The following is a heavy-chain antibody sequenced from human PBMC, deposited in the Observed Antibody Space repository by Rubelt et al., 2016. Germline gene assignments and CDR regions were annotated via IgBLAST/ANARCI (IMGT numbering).Heavy chain of an antibody. J-gene: IGHJ3*02. CDR2: INHSGST. D-gene: IGHD3-3*01. CDR3: ARSPGSGYSTNDAFDI. V-gene: IGHV4-34*01. Sequence: WIGEINHSGSTNYNPSLKSRVTISVDTSKNQFSLKLSSVTAADTAVYYCARSPGSGYSTNDAFDIWGQGTMVTVSS.